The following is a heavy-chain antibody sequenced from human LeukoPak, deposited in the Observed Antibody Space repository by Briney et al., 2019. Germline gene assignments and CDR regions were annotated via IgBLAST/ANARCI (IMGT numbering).Heavy chain of an antibody. J-gene: IGHJ4*01. D-gene: IGHD2-15*01. CDR2: IKQDGSQR. CDR1: GFTFSWHW. Sequence: GGSLSLSCAASGFTFSWHWMNWVRQAPGKGLEWVANIKQDGSQRYYVDSVKGRFTISRDNAKNSLYLEMDSLGVEDTAIYYCARDGRAGVVGAFRLFDYWGHGTLVSVSS. V-gene: IGHV3-7*01. CDR3: ARDGRAGVVGAFRLFDY.